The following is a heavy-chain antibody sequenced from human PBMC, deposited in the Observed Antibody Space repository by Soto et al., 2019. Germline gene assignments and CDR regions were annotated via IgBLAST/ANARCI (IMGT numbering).Heavy chain of an antibody. CDR3: AKDRGGKRVAHIDY. Sequence: HPGGSLRLSCAASGFTFSSYGMHWVRQAPGKGLEWVAVISYDGSNKYYADSVKGRFTISRDNSKNTLYLQMNSLRAEDTAVYYCAKDRGGKRVAHIDYWGQGTLVTVSS. CDR2: ISYDGSNK. CDR1: GFTFSSYG. D-gene: IGHD3-10*01. V-gene: IGHV3-30*18. J-gene: IGHJ4*02.